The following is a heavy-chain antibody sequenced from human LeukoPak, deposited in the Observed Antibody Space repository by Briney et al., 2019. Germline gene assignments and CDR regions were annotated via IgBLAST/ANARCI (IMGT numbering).Heavy chain of an antibody. Sequence: PSETLSLTCSVSGGSISSYYWSWIRQPPGKGREWIGYIYYSGSTNYNPSLKSRVTISVDTSKNQFSLKLSSVTAADTAVYYCARGNDFWSGSFDPWGQGTLVTISS. J-gene: IGHJ5*02. CDR3: ARGNDFWSGSFDP. V-gene: IGHV4-59*01. CDR1: GGSISSYY. CDR2: IYYSGST. D-gene: IGHD3-3*01.